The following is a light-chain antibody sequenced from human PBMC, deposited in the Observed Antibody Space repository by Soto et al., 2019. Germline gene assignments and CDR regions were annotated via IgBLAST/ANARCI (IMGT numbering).Light chain of an antibody. V-gene: IGLV2-14*01. CDR1: SSDGDDYKD. Sequence: QSALTQPASVSGSPGQSITISCTGISSDGDDYKDVSWYQQHPGKAPKLMIYEVTYRPSGVSNRFSGSKSGNTASLTISGLQAEDEADYYCSSYTSTTTVFGTGTKVTVX. CDR3: SSYTSTTTV. CDR2: EVT. J-gene: IGLJ1*01.